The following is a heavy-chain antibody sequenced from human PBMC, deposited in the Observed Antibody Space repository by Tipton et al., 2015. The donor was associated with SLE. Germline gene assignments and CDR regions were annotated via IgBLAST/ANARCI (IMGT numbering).Heavy chain of an antibody. CDR2: ISSSGSTI. J-gene: IGHJ6*03. V-gene: IGHV3-48*03. D-gene: IGHD2/OR15-2a*01. CDR1: GFTFSSYE. Sequence: GSLRLSCAASGFTFSSYEMNWVRQAPGKGLEWVSYISSSGSTIYYADSVKGRFTISRDNSKNTLYLQMNSLRAEDTAVYYCARDSSGSYYMDVWGKGTTVTVSS. CDR3: ARDSSGSYYMDV.